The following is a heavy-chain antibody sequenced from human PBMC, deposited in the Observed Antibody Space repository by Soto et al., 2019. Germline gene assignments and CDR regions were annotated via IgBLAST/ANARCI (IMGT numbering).Heavy chain of an antibody. D-gene: IGHD3-3*01. J-gene: IGHJ6*02. V-gene: IGHV4-34*01. CDR2: INHSGST. Sequence: SETLSLTCTGYGVSFSGYYWSWIRQPPGRGLEWIGEINHSGSTNYNPSLKSRVTISLDTSKNQLSLKLTSVTAADTAVYYCAGGRVYDFWSGYYPVRGYYGMDVWGQGTTVS. CDR3: AGGRVYDFWSGYYPVRGYYGMDV. CDR1: GVSFSGYY.